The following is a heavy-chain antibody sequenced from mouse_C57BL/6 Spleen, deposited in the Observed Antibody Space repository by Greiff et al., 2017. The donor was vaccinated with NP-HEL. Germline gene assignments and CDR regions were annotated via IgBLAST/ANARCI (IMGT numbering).Heavy chain of an antibody. Sequence: VQLQQSGPELVKPGASVKIPCKASGYTFTDYNMDWVKQSHGKSLEWIGDINPNNGGTIYNQKFKGKATLTVDKSSSTAYMELRSLTSVDTAVYYCARGNYGSSGYFDYWGQGTTLTVSS. CDR3: ARGNYGSSGYFDY. J-gene: IGHJ2*01. CDR1: GYTFTDYN. V-gene: IGHV1-18*01. CDR2: INPNNGGT. D-gene: IGHD1-1*01.